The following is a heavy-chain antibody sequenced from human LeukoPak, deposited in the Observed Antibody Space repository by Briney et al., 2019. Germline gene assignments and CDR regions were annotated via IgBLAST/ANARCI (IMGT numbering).Heavy chain of an antibody. CDR2: IYHSGST. D-gene: IGHD3-10*01. J-gene: IGHJ2*01. V-gene: IGHV4-38-2*01. CDR1: GYSISSGYY. Sequence: SETLSLTCAVSGYSISSGYYWGWIRPPPGKGLGWIGSIYHSGSTYYNPSLKGRVTISVDTSKNQFSLKLSSVTAADTAVYYCARHATLLWFGELLWYFDLWGRGTLVTVSS. CDR3: ARHATLLWFGELLWYFDL.